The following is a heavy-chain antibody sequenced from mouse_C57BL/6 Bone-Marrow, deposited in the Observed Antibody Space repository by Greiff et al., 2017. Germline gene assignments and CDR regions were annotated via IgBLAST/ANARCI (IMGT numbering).Heavy chain of an antibody. Sequence: QVQLQQPGAELVKPGASVKLSCKASGYTFTSYWMHWVKQRPGQGLEWIGMIHPNSGSTNYNEKFKSKATLTVDKSSSTAYMQLSSLTSEDSAVYYCAGWLLRGFAYWGLGTLVTVSA. V-gene: IGHV1-64*01. CDR3: AGWLLRGFAY. J-gene: IGHJ3*01. D-gene: IGHD2-3*01. CDR2: IHPNSGST. CDR1: GYTFTSYW.